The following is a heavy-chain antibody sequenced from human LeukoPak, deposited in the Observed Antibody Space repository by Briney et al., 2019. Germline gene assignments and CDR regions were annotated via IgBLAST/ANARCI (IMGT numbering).Heavy chain of an antibody. CDR3: TRDLGSGWYFDY. Sequence: GGSLRLSCTASGLTFGDYAMSWVRQAPGKELEWVGFIRSKAYGGTAEYAASVKGRFTISRDDSKSIAYLQMNSLKTEDTAVYYCTRDLGSGWYFDYWGQGTLVTVSS. D-gene: IGHD6-19*01. V-gene: IGHV3-49*04. J-gene: IGHJ4*02. CDR2: IRSKAYGGTA. CDR1: GLTFGDYA.